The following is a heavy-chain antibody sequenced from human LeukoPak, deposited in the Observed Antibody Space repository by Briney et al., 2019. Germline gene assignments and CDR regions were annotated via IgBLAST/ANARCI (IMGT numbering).Heavy chain of an antibody. D-gene: IGHD3-10*01. Sequence: SETLSLTCAAYGGSFSGYYWSWIRQPPGKGLEWIGEINHSGSTNYNPSLKSRVTISVDTSKNQFSLKLSSVTAADTAVYYCARAGRWFGELFTFDPWGQGTLVTVSS. CDR1: GGSFSGYY. J-gene: IGHJ5*02. CDR3: ARAGRWFGELFTFDP. CDR2: INHSGST. V-gene: IGHV4-34*01.